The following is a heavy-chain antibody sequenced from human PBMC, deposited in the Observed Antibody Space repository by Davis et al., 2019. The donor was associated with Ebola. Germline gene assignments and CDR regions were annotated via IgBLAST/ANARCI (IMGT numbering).Heavy chain of an antibody. CDR1: GFTFSTYW. CDR3: ARIRWLVGYYFDY. Sequence: PSETLSLTCAASGFTFSTYWMSWVRQAPGKGLEWVANIKQDGSEKYYVDSVKGRFTISRDNAKNSLYLQMNSLRAEDTAVYYCARIRWLVGYYFDYWGQGTLVTVSS. CDR2: IKQDGSEK. V-gene: IGHV3-7*01. D-gene: IGHD6-19*01. J-gene: IGHJ4*02.